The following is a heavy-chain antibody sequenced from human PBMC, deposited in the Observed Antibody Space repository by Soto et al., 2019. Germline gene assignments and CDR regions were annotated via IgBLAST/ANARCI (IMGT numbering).Heavy chain of an antibody. V-gene: IGHV4-30-2*01. CDR2: FYHSGST. CDR1: GGSISSGGFS. Sequence: QLQLQESGSRLVKASQTLSLTCAVSGGSISSGGFSCNWIRQPPGKGLEWIGYFYHSGSTYFNPSLKSRVTMSVDRSTNQFSLKLSSVTAADTAVYYCASRVSDYFDYWGQGTPVTVSS. D-gene: IGHD6-19*01. J-gene: IGHJ4*02. CDR3: ASRVSDYFDY.